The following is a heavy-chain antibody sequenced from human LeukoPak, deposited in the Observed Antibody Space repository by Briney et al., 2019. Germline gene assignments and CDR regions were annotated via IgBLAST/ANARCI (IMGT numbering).Heavy chain of an antibody. V-gene: IGHV4-59*08. CDR1: GDFISSYY. Sequence: SETLSFTCTVYGDFISSYYWSWIRQPPGQGLEWIVYIYYIGSTNYNPSLKSRVTISEDTSKNHFSLKLTSVTAADTAVYYCARHERGAGNLDYWGQGTLVTVSS. CDR2: IYYIGST. D-gene: IGHD1-1*01. J-gene: IGHJ4*02. CDR3: ARHERGAGNLDY.